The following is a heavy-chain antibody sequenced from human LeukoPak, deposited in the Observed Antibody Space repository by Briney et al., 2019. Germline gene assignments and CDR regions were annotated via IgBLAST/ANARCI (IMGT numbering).Heavy chain of an antibody. CDR2: INHSGST. Sequence: SETLSLTCAVYGGSFSGYYWSWIRQPPGKGLEWIGEINHSGSTNYNPSLKSRVTISVDTSKNQFSLKLSSVTAADTAVYYCARGSRLEMAFGYYFDYWGQGTLVTVSS. J-gene: IGHJ4*02. CDR3: ARGSRLEMAFGYYFDY. CDR1: GGSFSGYY. V-gene: IGHV4-34*01. D-gene: IGHD5-24*01.